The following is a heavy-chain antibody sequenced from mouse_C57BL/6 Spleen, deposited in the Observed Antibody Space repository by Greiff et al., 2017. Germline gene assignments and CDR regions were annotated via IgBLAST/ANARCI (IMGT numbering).Heavy chain of an antibody. D-gene: IGHD1-1*01. CDR1: GFTFSDYG. CDR2: ISSGSSTI. Sequence: EVQGVESGGGLVKPGGSLKLSCAASGFTFSDYGMHWVRQAPEKGLEWVAYISSGSSTIYYADTVKGRFTISRDNAKNTLFLQMTSLRSEDTAMYYCARNGGSSYVGFAYWGQGTLVTVSA. J-gene: IGHJ3*01. V-gene: IGHV5-17*01. CDR3: ARNGGSSYVGFAY.